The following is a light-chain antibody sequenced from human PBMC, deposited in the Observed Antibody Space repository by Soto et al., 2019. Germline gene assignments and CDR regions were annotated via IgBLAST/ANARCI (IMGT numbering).Light chain of an antibody. CDR1: QSLSTS. V-gene: IGKV3-11*01. J-gene: IGKJ4*01. CDR2: DAS. Sequence: EIVLTQSPATLSLSPGERATLSCRASQSLSTSLAWYQQKPGQAPRLLIYDASNRATGIPARFSGSGSGTDFTLTISSLEPEDFAVYYCQQRTNWLTFGGGTKVEIE. CDR3: QQRTNWLT.